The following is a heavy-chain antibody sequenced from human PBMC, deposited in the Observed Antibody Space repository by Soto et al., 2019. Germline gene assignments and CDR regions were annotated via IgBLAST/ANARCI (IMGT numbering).Heavy chain of an antibody. CDR3: ARAGGWFDY. J-gene: IGHJ4*01. V-gene: IGHV3-33*01. Sequence: QVQLVESGGGVVQPGRSLRLSCAASGFTFSSYGMHWVRQAPGKGLEWVAVIWYDGSNKYYADSVKGRFTISRDNSKNTLYLPMNSLRAEDTAVYYCARAGGWFDYWGQGTLVTVSS. CDR1: GFTFSSYG. CDR2: IWYDGSNK. D-gene: IGHD6-19*01.